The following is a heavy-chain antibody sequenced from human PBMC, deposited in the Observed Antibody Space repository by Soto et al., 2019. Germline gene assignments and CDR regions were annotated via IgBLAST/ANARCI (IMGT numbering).Heavy chain of an antibody. CDR3: ATGDRRDGSGYYLDY. V-gene: IGHV1-46*01. CDR1: GYTFTSYD. CDR2: INPSGGST. J-gene: IGHJ4*02. Sequence: ASVKVSCKASGYTFTSYDMHWVRQAPGQGLEWMGIINPSGGSTSYAQKFQGRVTMTRDTSTSTVYMELSSLRSEDTAVYYCATGDRRDGSGYYLDYWGQGTQVTVSS. D-gene: IGHD3-22*01.